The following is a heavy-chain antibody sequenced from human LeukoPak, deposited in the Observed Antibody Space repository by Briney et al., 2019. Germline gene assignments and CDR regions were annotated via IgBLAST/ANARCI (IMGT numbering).Heavy chain of an antibody. CDR3: ASFWGPNYYGSGSYYLY. D-gene: IGHD3-10*01. CDR1: GGSISSYY. J-gene: IGHJ4*02. Sequence: SETLSLTCTVSGGSISSYYWSWIRQPPGKGLEWIGYIYYSGSTNYNPSLKSRVTISVDTSKNQFSLKLSSVTAADTAVYYCASFWGPNYYGSGSYYLYWGQGILVTVSS. CDR2: IYYSGST. V-gene: IGHV4-59*01.